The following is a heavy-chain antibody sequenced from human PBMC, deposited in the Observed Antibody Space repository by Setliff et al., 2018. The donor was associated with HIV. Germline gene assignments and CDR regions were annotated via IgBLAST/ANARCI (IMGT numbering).Heavy chain of an antibody. Sequence: ASVKVSCKASGYTFTSYGISWVRQAPGQGLEWMGWISAYNGNTNYAQKLQGRVTMTEDTSTDTAFMELSGLTSEDTAVYYCATRGDLLGRRASTVTVYYYYLDVWGNGTTVTVSS. D-gene: IGHD4-17*01. CDR1: GYTFTSYG. J-gene: IGHJ6*03. CDR3: ATRGDLLGRRASTVTVYYYYLDV. V-gene: IGHV1-18*01. CDR2: ISAYNGNT.